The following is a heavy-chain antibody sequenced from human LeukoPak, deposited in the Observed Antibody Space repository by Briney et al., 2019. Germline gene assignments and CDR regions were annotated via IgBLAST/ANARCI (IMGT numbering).Heavy chain of an antibody. CDR2: ISSTTTYT. D-gene: IGHD5-12*01. J-gene: IGHJ4*02. V-gene: IGHV3-11*06. CDR1: GFTFSDYY. Sequence: GGSLRLSCAASGFTFSDYYMSWIRQAPGKGLEWVSYISSTTTYTYYADSVKGRFTIFRDNAKNSLYLQMNSLRPEDTAVYYCARDIVATSHEYWGQGILVTVSS. CDR3: ARDIVATSHEY.